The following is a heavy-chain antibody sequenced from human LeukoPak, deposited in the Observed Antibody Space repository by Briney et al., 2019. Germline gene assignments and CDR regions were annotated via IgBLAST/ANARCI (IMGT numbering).Heavy chain of an antibody. CDR1: GITLSNYG. CDR2: ISDSGGRT. V-gene: IGHV3-23*01. Sequence: QSGGSLRLSCAVSGITLSNYGMSWVRQAPGKGLEWVAGISDSGGRTNYADSVKGRFTISRDNRKNTLYLQMNSLRAEDTAVYFCAKRSVVIRVILVGFHKEANYFDSWGQGALVTVSS. J-gene: IGHJ4*02. D-gene: IGHD3-22*01. CDR3: AKRSVVIRVILVGFHKEANYFDS.